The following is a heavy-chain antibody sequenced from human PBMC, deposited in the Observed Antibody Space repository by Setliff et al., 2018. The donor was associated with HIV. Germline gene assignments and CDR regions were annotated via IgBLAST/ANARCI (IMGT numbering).Heavy chain of an antibody. CDR2: IYYSGST. D-gene: IGHD3-10*01. J-gene: IGHJ6*03. CDR1: VAPSVVTT. CDR3: ARPRSGTYRGHYYYYMDV. V-gene: IGHV4-59*01. Sequence: SETCPSPALSLVAPSVVTTGAGSGSPPGRGLGWIGYIYYSGSTNYNPSLKSRVTISVDTSKNQFSLKLSSVTAADTAVYYCARPRSGTYRGHYYYYMDVWGKGTTVTVSS.